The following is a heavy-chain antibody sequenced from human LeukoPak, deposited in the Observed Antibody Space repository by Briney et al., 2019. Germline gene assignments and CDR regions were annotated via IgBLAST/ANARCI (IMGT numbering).Heavy chain of an antibody. CDR3: ARAYCGGDCYPFPDY. V-gene: IGHV5-51*01. CDR1: GYSFTSYW. CDR2: IYPGDSDT. D-gene: IGHD2-21*02. J-gene: IGHJ4*02. Sequence: HGESLKISCKGSGYSFTSYWIGWVRQMPGKGLEWMGIIYPGDSDTRYSPSFQGQVTISADKSISTAYLQWSSLKASDTAMYYCARAYCGGDCYPFPDYWGQGTLVTVSS.